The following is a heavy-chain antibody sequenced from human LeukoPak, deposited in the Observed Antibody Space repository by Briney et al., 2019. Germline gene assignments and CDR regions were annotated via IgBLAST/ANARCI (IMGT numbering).Heavy chain of an antibody. CDR1: GFAFISTS. J-gene: IGHJ6*03. CDR3: ATTGNFYDMDV. D-gene: IGHD1-1*01. V-gene: IGHV3-48*04. CDR2: SSTVTGNI. Sequence: GGSLRLSCAASGFAFISTSIHWVRQAPGKGLEWLSYSSTVTGNIYYADSVKGRFAISRDNAKSSLYLRMSSLRAEDTAVNFCATTGNFYDMDVWGKGTTVTVSS.